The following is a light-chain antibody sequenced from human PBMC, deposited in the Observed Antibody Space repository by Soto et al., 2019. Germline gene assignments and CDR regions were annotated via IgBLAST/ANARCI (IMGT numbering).Light chain of an antibody. CDR3: QQYGRGT. J-gene: IGKJ1*01. CDR1: QSVDSSY. CDR2: GAS. Sequence: EIVWTQSPGTLSLSPGERATLSCRASQSVDSSYLAWYHQRPGQAPRLLIYGASSRATGIPDRFSGSGSGTDFTLTISRLEPEDFAVYYCQQYGRGTFGQGTKVDIK. V-gene: IGKV3-20*01.